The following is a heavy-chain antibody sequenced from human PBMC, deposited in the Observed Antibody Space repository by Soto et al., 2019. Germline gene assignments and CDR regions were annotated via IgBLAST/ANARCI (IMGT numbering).Heavy chain of an antibody. CDR2: VFPTGST. V-gene: IGHV4-4*02. D-gene: IGHD6-19*01. J-gene: IGHJ4*02. CDR1: GGSVSNNNW. CDR3: ARARGSSGWYRFDY. Sequence: PSETLSLTCAVSGGSVSNNNWWGWVRQPPGKGMEWIGEVFPTGSTNYNPSLKSRVTISVDTSKNQFSLKLSSVTAADTVVYYCARARGSSGWYRFDYWGQGTLVTVSS.